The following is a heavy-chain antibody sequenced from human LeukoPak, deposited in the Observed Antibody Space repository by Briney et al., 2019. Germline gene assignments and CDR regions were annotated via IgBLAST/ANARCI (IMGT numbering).Heavy chain of an antibody. CDR2: IKQDGSEK. CDR1: GFTFSSYW. D-gene: IGHD2-2*01. CDR3: ARATKVVPAAMSHYYGMDV. J-gene: IGHJ6*02. Sequence: PGGSLRLSCAAPGFTFSSYWMSWVRQAPGKGLEWVANIKQDGSEKYYVDSVKGRFTISRDNAKNSLYLQMNSLRAEDTAVYYCARATKVVPAAMSHYYGMDVWGQGTTVTVSS. V-gene: IGHV3-7*01.